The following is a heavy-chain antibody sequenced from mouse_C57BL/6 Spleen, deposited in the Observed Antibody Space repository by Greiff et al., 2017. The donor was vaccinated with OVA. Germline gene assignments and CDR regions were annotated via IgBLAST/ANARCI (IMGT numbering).Heavy chain of an antibody. Sequence: VQLQESGGGLVQPGGSMKLSCVASGFTFSNYWMNWVRQSPEKGLEWVAQIRLKSDNYATHYAESVKGRFTISRDDSKSSVYLQMNNLRAEDTGIYYCTLDSSGYDYFDYWGQGTTLTVSS. CDR2: IRLKSDNYAT. D-gene: IGHD3-2*02. J-gene: IGHJ2*01. CDR3: TLDSSGYDYFDY. V-gene: IGHV6-3*01. CDR1: GFTFSNYW.